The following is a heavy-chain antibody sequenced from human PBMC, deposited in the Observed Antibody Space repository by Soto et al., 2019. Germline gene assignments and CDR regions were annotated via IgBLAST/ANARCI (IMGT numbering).Heavy chain of an antibody. CDR3: ARDGSSGSYYYYYGMDV. CDR2: IWYDGSNK. CDR1: GFTFSSYG. J-gene: IGHJ6*02. V-gene: IGHV3-33*01. Sequence: GSLRLSCAASGFTFSSYGMHWVRQAPGKGLEWVAVIWYDGSNKYYADSVKGRFTISRDNSKNTLYLQMNSLRAEDTAVYYCARDGSSGSYYYYYGMDVWGQGTTVTVSS. D-gene: IGHD1-26*01.